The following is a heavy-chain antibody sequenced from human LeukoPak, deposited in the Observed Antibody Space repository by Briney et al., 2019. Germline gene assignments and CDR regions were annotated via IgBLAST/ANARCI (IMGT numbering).Heavy chain of an antibody. CDR1: GYTFTSYW. V-gene: IGHV5-51*01. Sequence: GASVKVSCKASGYTFTSYWIGWVRQMPGKGLEWMGIIYPGDSDTRYSPSFQGQVTISADKSISTAYLQWSSLKASDTAMYYCARQGGNQFHDYWGQGTLVTVSS. CDR2: IYPGDSDT. D-gene: IGHD4-23*01. J-gene: IGHJ4*02. CDR3: ARQGGNQFHDY.